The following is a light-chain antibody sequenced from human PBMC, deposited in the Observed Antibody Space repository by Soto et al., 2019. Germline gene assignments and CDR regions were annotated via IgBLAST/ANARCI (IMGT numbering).Light chain of an antibody. CDR2: EVT. J-gene: IGLJ1*01. V-gene: IGLV2-14*01. Sequence: QSVLTQPASVSGSPGQSITISCTGTSSDFGGYNYVSWYQQHPGKAPKIIIYEVTNRPSGVSNRFSGSKSGNTASLTISGLQAGDDADYYCSSFTSRFTFNYIFGTGTKVTVL. CDR3: SSFTSRFTFNYI. CDR1: SSDFGGYNY.